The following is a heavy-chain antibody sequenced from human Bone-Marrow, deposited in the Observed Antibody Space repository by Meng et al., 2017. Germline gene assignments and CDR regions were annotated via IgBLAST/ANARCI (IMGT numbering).Heavy chain of an antibody. CDR1: GFTFSSYA. D-gene: IGHD1-26*01. J-gene: IGHJ4*02. Sequence: GGSLRLSCAASGFTFSSYAMSWVRQAPGKGLEWVSAISGSGGSTYYADSVKGRFTISRDNSKNTLYLQTNSLRAEDTAVYYCAKDEQRSGSYADYWGQGTLVTISS. CDR2: ISGSGGST. CDR3: AKDEQRSGSYADY. V-gene: IGHV3-23*01.